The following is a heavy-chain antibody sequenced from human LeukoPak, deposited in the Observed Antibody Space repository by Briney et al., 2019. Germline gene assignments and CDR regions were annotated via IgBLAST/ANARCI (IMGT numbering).Heavy chain of an antibody. CDR3: ARVRGPTVTTWYFDL. J-gene: IGHJ2*01. CDR2: FSPRSATI. D-gene: IGHD4-17*01. V-gene: IGHV3-48*01. Sequence: PGGSLRLSCGASGFTFSTHGMIWVRQAPGKGLEWVSYFSPRSATIYYADSVKGRFTISRDDARNSLFLQMHSLRAGDTAVYYCARVRGPTVTTWYFDLWGRGTLVTVSS. CDR1: GFTFSTHG.